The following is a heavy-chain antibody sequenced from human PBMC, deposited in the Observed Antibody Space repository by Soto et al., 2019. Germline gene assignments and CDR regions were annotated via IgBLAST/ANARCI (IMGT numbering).Heavy chain of an antibody. V-gene: IGHV1-8*01. CDR1: GYTFTNYD. Sequence: ASVKVSCKASGYTFTNYDINWVRQATGQGLEWMGWMNPDSGNTGFAQEFRGRVTLTRDNSKSTASMELNSLSSEDTAVYYCARGLGYRGYNPKRVYYMDVWGKGTTVTVSS. J-gene: IGHJ6*03. CDR2: MNPDSGNT. CDR3: ARGLGYRGYNPKRVYYMDV. D-gene: IGHD5-12*01.